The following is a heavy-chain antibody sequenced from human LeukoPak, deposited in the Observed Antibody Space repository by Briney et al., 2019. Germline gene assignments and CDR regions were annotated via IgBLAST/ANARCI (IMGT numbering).Heavy chain of an antibody. J-gene: IGHJ4*02. CDR2: ISGSGGST. Sequence: GGSLRLSCAASGFTFSSYAMSWVRQAPGKGLEWVSAISGSGGSTYYADSVQGRFTISRDNSKNTLYLQMNSLRAEGTAVYYCAKAVDSSGYYPCFDYWGQGTLVTVSS. CDR3: AKAVDSSGYYPCFDY. CDR1: GFTFSSYA. V-gene: IGHV3-23*01. D-gene: IGHD3-22*01.